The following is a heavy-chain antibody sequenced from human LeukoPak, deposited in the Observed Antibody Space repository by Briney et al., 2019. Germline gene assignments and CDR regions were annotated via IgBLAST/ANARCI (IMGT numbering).Heavy chain of an antibody. CDR1: GGTFSSYA. J-gene: IGHJ6*03. Sequence: SVKVSCKASGGTFSSYAISWVRQAPGQGLEWMGGIIPIFGTANYAQKFQGRVTITADKSTSTAYMELSSLRSEDTAVYYCARSLGGRDYYYYYMDVWGKGTTVTISS. D-gene: IGHD1-26*01. CDR2: IIPIFGTA. CDR3: ARSLGGRDYYYYYMDV. V-gene: IGHV1-69*06.